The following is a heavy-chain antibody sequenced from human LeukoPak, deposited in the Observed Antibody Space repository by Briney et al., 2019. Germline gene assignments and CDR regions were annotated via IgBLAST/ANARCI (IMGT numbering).Heavy chain of an antibody. CDR1: GFTFSSYA. Sequence: GGPLRLSCAASGFTFSSYAMHWVRQAPGKGLEWVAVISYDGSNKYYADSVKGRFTISRDNSKNTLYLQMNSLRAEDTAVYYCARGRRGIVVVPAASYGMDVWGQGTTVTVSS. CDR2: ISYDGSNK. V-gene: IGHV3-30-3*01. J-gene: IGHJ6*02. CDR3: ARGRRGIVVVPAASYGMDV. D-gene: IGHD2-2*01.